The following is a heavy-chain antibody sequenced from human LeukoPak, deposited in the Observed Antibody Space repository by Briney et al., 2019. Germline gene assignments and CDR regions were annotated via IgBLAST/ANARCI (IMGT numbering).Heavy chain of an antibody. Sequence: PGGSLRLSCTVSGFTVSSNSMSWVRQAPGKGLEWVSGISWNSGSIGYADSVKGRFTISRDNAKNSLYLQMNSLRAEDTALYYCAKDYYYDILTGYWAFDIWGQGTMVTVSS. CDR1: GFTVSSNS. D-gene: IGHD3-9*01. V-gene: IGHV3-9*01. CDR3: AKDYYYDILTGYWAFDI. CDR2: ISWNSGSI. J-gene: IGHJ3*02.